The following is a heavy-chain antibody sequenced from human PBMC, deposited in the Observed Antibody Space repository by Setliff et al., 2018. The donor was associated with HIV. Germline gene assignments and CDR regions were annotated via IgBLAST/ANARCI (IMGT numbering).Heavy chain of an antibody. CDR1: GGSISSSSYY. CDR3: ARSISSGWYYGYFDY. CDR2: IYYSGST. Sequence: PSETLSLTCTVSGGSISSSSYYWGWIRQPPGKGLEWIGSIYYSGSTYYNPSLKSRVTISLDTSKNQFSLKLSSVTAADTAVYYCARSISSGWYYGYFDYWGQGTLVTVSS. J-gene: IGHJ4*02. V-gene: IGHV4-39*07. D-gene: IGHD6-19*01.